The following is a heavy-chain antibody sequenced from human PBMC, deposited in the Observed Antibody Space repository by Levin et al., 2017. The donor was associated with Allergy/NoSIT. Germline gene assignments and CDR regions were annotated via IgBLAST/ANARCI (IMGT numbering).Heavy chain of an antibody. CDR2: ISSTGGII. J-gene: IGHJ4*02. V-gene: IGHV3-23*01. CDR1: GFTFSSYG. D-gene: IGHD5-24*01. Sequence: ASVKVSCGASGFTFSSYGMSWVRQAPGKGLEWVSTISSTGGIIYYADSVKGRFTISRDNSKNTLYLQMNSLRADDSATYYCAKRLVATTPGFEYWGQGTLVTVSS. CDR3: AKRLVATTPGFEY.